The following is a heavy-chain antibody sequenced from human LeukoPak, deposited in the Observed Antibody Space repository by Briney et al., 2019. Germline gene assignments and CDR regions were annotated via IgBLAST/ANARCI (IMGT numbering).Heavy chain of an antibody. J-gene: IGHJ4*02. CDR1: GFTFSSYS. CDR3: ARDLEQLVAPDY. CDR2: ISSSSSYI. D-gene: IGHD6-6*01. Sequence: GGSLRLSCAASGFTFSSYSMNWVRQAPGKGLEWVSSISSSSSYIYYADSVKGRFTISRDNAKNSLYLQMNSLRAEDTAVYYCARDLEQLVAPDYWGQGTLVTVSS. V-gene: IGHV3-21*01.